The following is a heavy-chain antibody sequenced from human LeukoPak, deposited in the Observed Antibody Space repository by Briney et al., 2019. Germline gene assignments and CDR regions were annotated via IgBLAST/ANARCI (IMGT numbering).Heavy chain of an antibody. V-gene: IGHV4-61*02. D-gene: IGHD3-16*01. Sequence: PSETLSLTCTVSGGSISSGSYYWSWIRQPAGKGLEWIGRIYTSGSTYYNPSLKSRVTISVDTSKNQFSLKLSSVTAADTAVYYCARQYYDYVWGSSYYFDYWGQGTLVTVSS. J-gene: IGHJ4*02. CDR2: IYTSGST. CDR3: ARQYYDYVWGSSYYFDY. CDR1: GGSISSGSYY.